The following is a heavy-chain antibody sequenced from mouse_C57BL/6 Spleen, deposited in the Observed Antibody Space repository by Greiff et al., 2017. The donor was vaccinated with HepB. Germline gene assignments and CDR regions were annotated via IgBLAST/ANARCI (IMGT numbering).Heavy chain of an antibody. Sequence: VQLQQSGAELARPGASVKLSCKASGYTFTSYGISWVKQRTGQGLEWIGEIYPRSGNTYYNEKFKGKATLTADKSSSTAYMELRSLTYEDSAVYFCARCPLYYGSSHWYFDVWGTGTTVTVSS. D-gene: IGHD1-1*01. CDR1: GYTFTSYG. CDR2: IYPRSGNT. V-gene: IGHV1-81*01. CDR3: ARCPLYYGSSHWYFDV. J-gene: IGHJ1*03.